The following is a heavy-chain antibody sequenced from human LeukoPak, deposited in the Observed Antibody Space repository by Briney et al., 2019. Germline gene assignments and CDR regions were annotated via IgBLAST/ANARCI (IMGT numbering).Heavy chain of an antibody. D-gene: IGHD6-19*01. V-gene: IGHV4-39*01. J-gene: IGHJ4*02. CDR2: IYYSGST. CDR1: GGSISSSSYY. CDR3: ARLQTAVAGFDY. Sequence: SETLSLTCTVSGGSISSSSYYWGWIRQPPGKGLEWIGSIYYSGSTYYNPSLKSRVTISVDTSKNQFSLKLSSVTAADTAVYYCARLQTAVAGFDYWGQGTLVTVSS.